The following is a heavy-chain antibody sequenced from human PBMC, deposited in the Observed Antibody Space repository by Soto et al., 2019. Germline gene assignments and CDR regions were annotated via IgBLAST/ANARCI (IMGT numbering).Heavy chain of an antibody. CDR2: ISSSSSYI. J-gene: IGHJ4*02. V-gene: IGHV3-21*01. Sequence: EVQLVESGGGLVKPGGSLRLSCAASGFTFSSYSMNWVRQAPGKGLEWVSSISSSSSYIYYADSVKGRFTISRDNAKNSLYLQMNSLRAEDTAVYYCASLYCSGGSCYSYYWGQGTLVTVSS. CDR1: GFTFSSYS. CDR3: ASLYCSGGSCYSYY. D-gene: IGHD2-15*01.